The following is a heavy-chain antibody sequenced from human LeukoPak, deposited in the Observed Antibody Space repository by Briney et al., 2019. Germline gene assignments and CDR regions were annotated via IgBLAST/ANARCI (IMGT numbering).Heavy chain of an antibody. D-gene: IGHD2-21*02. Sequence: GALRLSCAASGFTFSSYWMSWVRQAPGKGLEWVANIKQDGSEKYYVDSVKGRFTISRDNAKNSLYLQMNSLRAEDTAVYYCARSMVTNYFDYWGQGSLVAVSS. CDR2: IKQDGSEK. CDR3: ARSMVTNYFDY. CDR1: GFTFSSYW. V-gene: IGHV3-7*01. J-gene: IGHJ4*02.